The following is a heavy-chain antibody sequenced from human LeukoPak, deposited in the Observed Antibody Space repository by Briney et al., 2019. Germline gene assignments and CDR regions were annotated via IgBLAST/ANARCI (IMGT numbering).Heavy chain of an antibody. D-gene: IGHD2-2*01. CDR3: ARAQNVVPAATTWTIYYYYYMDV. Sequence: PSETLSLTCTVSGGSISSYYWSWIRQPPGKGLEWIGYIYYSGSTNYNPSLKSRVTISVDTSKNQFSLKLSSVTAADTAVYYCARAQNVVPAATTWTIYYYYYMDVWGKGTTVTISS. CDR1: GGSISSYY. V-gene: IGHV4-59*01. J-gene: IGHJ6*03. CDR2: IYYSGST.